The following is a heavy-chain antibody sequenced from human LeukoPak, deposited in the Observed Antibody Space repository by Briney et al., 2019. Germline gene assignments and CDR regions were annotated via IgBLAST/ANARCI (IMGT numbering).Heavy chain of an antibody. CDR2: ISGSGGST. V-gene: IGHV3-23*01. J-gene: IGHJ4*02. D-gene: IGHD3-10*01. CDR1: GFTYSTYA. Sequence: GGSLRLSCAASGFTYSTYAMSWVRQAPGKGLEWVSAISGSGGSTYYADSVKGRFTISRDNSKNTLYLQMNSLRAEDTAVYYCAKLISGGTEGYWGQGTLVTVSS. CDR3: AKLISGGTEGY.